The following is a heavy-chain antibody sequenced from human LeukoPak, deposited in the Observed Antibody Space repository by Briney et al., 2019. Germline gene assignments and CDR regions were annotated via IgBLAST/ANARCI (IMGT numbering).Heavy chain of an antibody. J-gene: IGHJ4*02. D-gene: IGHD1-14*01. Sequence: PGGSLRLSCAASGFSFSSSEMNWVRQAPGKGLEWVSYISTSGSTTYYADSVKGRFIISRDNAKNSLYLQMSSLRAEDTAVYYCAREGSGRNPDYWGQGTLVTVSS. CDR3: AREGSGRNPDY. CDR2: ISTSGSTT. V-gene: IGHV3-48*03. CDR1: GFSFSSSE.